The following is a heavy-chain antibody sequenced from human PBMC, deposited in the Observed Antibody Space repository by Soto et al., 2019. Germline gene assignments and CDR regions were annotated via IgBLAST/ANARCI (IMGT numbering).Heavy chain of an antibody. CDR1: GFIGFSLSKYD. D-gene: IGHD4-17*01. CDR2: IDTIGDS. J-gene: IGHJ6*02. CDR3: ARALRLYDNDDYAHYYYNFGMDV. Sequence: RRLSCAASGFIGFSLSKYDMVWVRQSRGKALEWVSAIDTIGDSYYAGPVKGRFTISRENAQNSVYLQMNSLRAGDTAVYYCARALRLYDNDDYAHYYYNFGMDVWGPGTTVTVSS. V-gene: IGHV3-13*01.